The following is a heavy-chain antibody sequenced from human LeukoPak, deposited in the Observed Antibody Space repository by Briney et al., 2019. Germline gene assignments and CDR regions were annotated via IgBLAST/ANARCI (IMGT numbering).Heavy chain of an antibody. CDR2: IYYSGST. J-gene: IGHJ4*02. Sequence: SETLSPTCTVSGGSISSYYWSWIRQPPGKGLEWIGYIYYSGSTNYNPSLKSRVTTSVDTSKNQFSLKLSSVTAADTAVYYCARDYGSGSQPFDYWGQGTLVTVSS. V-gene: IGHV4-59*01. CDR3: ARDYGSGSQPFDY. CDR1: GGSISSYY. D-gene: IGHD3-10*01.